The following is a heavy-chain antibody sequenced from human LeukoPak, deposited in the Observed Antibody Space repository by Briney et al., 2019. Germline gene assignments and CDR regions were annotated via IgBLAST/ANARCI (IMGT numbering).Heavy chain of an antibody. V-gene: IGHV3-33*01. CDR2: IWYDGSNK. J-gene: IGHJ2*01. Sequence: GRSLRLSCAASGFTFSSYGMRWVSQAPGKGLEWVAVIWYDGSNKYYADSVKGRFTISRDNSKNTLYLQMNSLRAEDTAVYYCARDYLDWYFDLWGRGTLVTVSS. CDR3: ARDYLDWYFDL. CDR1: GFTFSSYG.